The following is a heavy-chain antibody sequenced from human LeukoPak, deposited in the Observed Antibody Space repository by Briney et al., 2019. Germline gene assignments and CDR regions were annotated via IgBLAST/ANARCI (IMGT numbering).Heavy chain of an antibody. CDR2: IKGDESAR. CDR1: GFTFSTYW. Sequence: SGGSLRLSCAASGFTFSTYWMAWVRQAPGKGLEWVANIKGDESARHQADSVKGRFTISRDNSKNTLYLQMNSLRAEDTAVYYCASGSGSYRTPYYYMDVWGTGTTVTVSS. CDR3: ASGSGSYRTPYYYMDV. V-gene: IGHV3-7*03. J-gene: IGHJ6*03. D-gene: IGHD3-10*01.